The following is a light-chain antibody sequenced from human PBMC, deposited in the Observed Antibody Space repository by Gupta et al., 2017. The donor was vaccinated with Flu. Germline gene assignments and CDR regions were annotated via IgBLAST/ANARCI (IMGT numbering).Light chain of an antibody. CDR2: EVS. Sequence: QSVTSACTGTSGDGGGYNYVSWYQQHPGKAPKLMIYEVSRRPSGVPDRFSASKSGSTASLTVSGLQAEDEADYYCGSYADGRYVFGTGTKVTVL. V-gene: IGLV2-8*01. CDR1: SGDGGGYNY. J-gene: IGLJ1*01. CDR3: GSYADGRYV.